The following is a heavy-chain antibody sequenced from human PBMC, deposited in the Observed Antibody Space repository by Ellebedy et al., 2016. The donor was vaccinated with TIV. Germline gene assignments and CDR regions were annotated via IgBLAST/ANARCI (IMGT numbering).Heavy chain of an antibody. CDR1: GGSISSGGYS. V-gene: IGHV4-30-2*01. Sequence: MPSETLSPTCAVSGGSISSGGYSWSWIRQPPGKGLEWIGYIYHSGSTYYNPSLKSRVTISVDRSKNQFSLKLSSVTAADTAVYYCARGGSSGTFDYWGQGTLVTVSS. D-gene: IGHD3-10*01. CDR3: ARGGSSGTFDY. J-gene: IGHJ4*02. CDR2: IYHSGST.